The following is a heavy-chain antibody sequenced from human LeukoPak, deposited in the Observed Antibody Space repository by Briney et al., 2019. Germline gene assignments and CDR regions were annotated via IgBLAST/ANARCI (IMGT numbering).Heavy chain of an antibody. CDR1: GYTFTSYG. CDR3: ARGGTTTVTTWSGYFDY. J-gene: IGHJ4*02. V-gene: IGHV1-18*01. D-gene: IGHD4-17*01. Sequence: ASVKVSCKASGYTFTSYGISWVRQAPGQGLEWMGWISAYNGNTNYAQKLQGRVTMTTDTSTSTAYMELRSLRSDDTAVYYCARGGTTTVTTWSGYFDYWGQGTLVTVSS. CDR2: ISAYNGNT.